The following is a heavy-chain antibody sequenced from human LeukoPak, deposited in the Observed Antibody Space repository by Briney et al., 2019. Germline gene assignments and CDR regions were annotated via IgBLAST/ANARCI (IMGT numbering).Heavy chain of an antibody. CDR2: IHYSGST. CDR1: GGSISSYY. Sequence: SETLSLTCTVSGGSISSYYWSWIRQPPGKGLEWIGYIHYSGSTNYNPSLKSRVTISVDTSKNQFSLKLSSVTAADTAVYYCARFLDGYNPGFDYWGQGTLVTVSS. V-gene: IGHV4-59*01. J-gene: IGHJ4*02. D-gene: IGHD5-24*01. CDR3: ARFLDGYNPGFDY.